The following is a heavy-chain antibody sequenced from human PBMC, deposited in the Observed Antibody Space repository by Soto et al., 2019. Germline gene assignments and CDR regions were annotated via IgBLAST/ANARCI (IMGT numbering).Heavy chain of an antibody. CDR2: SKTDGSRT. V-gene: IGHV3-74*01. D-gene: IGHD3-16*01. CDR3: ARDQDTFGQAVFDS. CDR1: GFTLSSRW. Sequence: EVQLVESGGGLVQPGESLRLSCAASGFTLSSRWMHCVRQAPGKGLVWVSRSKTDGSRTSYADSVKGRFTISRDNAKNTLYLQMNSLRAEDTAMYYCARDQDTFGQAVFDSWGQGTLVTVSS. J-gene: IGHJ4*02.